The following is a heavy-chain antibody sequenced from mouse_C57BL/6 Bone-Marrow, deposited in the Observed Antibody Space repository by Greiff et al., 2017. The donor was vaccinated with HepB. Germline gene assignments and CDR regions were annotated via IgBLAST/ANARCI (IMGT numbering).Heavy chain of an antibody. CDR1: GYAFSSSW. J-gene: IGHJ1*03. Sequence: QVQLKESGPELVKPGASVKISCKASGYAFSSSWMNWVKQRPGKGLEWIGRIYPGDGDTNYNGKFKGKATLTADKSSNTAYLQLSSLTSEDTAIYYCARPPTMVTTWYFDVWGTGTTVTVSS. CDR2: IYPGDGDT. V-gene: IGHV1-82*01. CDR3: ARPPTMVTTWYFDV. D-gene: IGHD2-2*01.